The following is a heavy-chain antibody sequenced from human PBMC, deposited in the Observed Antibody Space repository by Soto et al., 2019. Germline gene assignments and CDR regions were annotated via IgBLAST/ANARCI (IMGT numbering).Heavy chain of an antibody. V-gene: IGHV1-18*01. CDR2: ISANSGDT. J-gene: IGHJ4*02. Sequence: QVQLVQSGAEVKEPGASVRVSCKASGYTFSSYGFSWVRQAPGQGLEWVAWISANSGDTNSAQKFQGRVTLTTDTSTSTAYRDLRSLTSDDTAIYYGARDFRDRCGGASCIYFDFWGQGTLVTVSS. D-gene: IGHD2-2*01. CDR1: GYTFSSYG. CDR3: ARDFRDRCGGASCIYFDF.